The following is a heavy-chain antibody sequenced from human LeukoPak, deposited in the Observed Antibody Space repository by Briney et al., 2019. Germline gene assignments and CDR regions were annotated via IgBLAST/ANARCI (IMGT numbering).Heavy chain of an antibody. J-gene: IGHJ6*02. V-gene: IGHV3-23*01. CDR2: LGDNDGRT. Sequence: PGGSLRLSCAASGFTFSNYAMNWVRQAPGKGLEWVSALGDNDGRTFYADSVKGRFTISRDNSKNTLYLQMSSLRDEDTAVYYCAKNYESGRGVPYGMDVWGQGTTVTVSS. CDR3: AKNYESGRGVPYGMDV. CDR1: GFTFSNYA. D-gene: IGHD3-10*01.